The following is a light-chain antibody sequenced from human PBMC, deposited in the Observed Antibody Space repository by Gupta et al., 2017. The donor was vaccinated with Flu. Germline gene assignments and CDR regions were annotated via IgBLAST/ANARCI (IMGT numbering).Light chain of an antibody. V-gene: IGLV2-14*01. Sequence: ITISCTGTSSDVGGYNYVAWYQQYPGKAPKVMIYEVNNRPSGVSNRFSGSKSDNTASLTISGLQAEDEADYYCSSYSSSSSLVVFGGGTKLTVL. CDR3: SSYSSSSSLVV. CDR1: SSDVGGYNY. CDR2: EVN. J-gene: IGLJ3*02.